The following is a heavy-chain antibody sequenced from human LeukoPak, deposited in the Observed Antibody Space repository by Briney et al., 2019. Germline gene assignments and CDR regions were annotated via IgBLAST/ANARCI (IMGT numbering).Heavy chain of an antibody. V-gene: IGHV1-69*05. CDR2: IIPIFGTA. J-gene: IGHJ4*02. Sequence: SVKVSCKASGGTFSSYAISWVRQAPGQGREWMGRIIPIFGTANYAQKFQGRVTITTDESTSTAYMELSSLRSEDTAVYYCAGTSIAASPFDYWGQGTLVTVSS. D-gene: IGHD6-6*01. CDR1: GGTFSSYA. CDR3: AGTSIAASPFDY.